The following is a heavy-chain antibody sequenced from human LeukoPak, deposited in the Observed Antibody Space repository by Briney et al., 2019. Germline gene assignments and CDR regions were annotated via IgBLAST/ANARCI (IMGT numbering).Heavy chain of an antibody. V-gene: IGHV4-34*01. J-gene: IGHJ4*02. CDR2: INHSGST. Sequence: PGGSLRLSCAASGFTFSDYYMSWIRQPPGKGLEWIGEINHSGSTNYNPSLKSRVTISVDTSKNQFSLKLSSVTAADTAVYYCASLTRGSYYIDYWGQGTLVTVSS. D-gene: IGHD1-26*01. CDR3: ASLTRGSYYIDY. CDR1: GFTFSDYY.